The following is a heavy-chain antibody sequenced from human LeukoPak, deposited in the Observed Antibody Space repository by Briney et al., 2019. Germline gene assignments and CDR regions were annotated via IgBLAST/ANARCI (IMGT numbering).Heavy chain of an antibody. Sequence: GGSPRLSCAASGFTFSSYAMSWVRQAPGKGLEWVSAISGSGGSTYYADSVKGRFTISRDNSKNTLYLQMNSLRAEDTAVYYCAKAFGYSSGPDAFDIWGQGTMVTVSS. CDR1: GFTFSSYA. D-gene: IGHD6-19*01. V-gene: IGHV3-23*01. CDR2: ISGSGGST. J-gene: IGHJ3*02. CDR3: AKAFGYSSGPDAFDI.